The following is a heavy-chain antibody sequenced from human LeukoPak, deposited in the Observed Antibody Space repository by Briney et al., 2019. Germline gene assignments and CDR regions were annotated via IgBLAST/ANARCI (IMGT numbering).Heavy chain of an antibody. J-gene: IGHJ4*02. CDR1: GFTVSSNY. CDR3: AKDGARYYDSSGTDY. Sequence: PGGSLRLSCAASGFTVSSNYMSWVRQAPGKGLEWVSVIYSGGSTYYADSVKGRFTISRDNSKNTLYLQMNSLRAEDTAVYYCAKDGARYYDSSGTDYWGQGTLVTVSS. V-gene: IGHV3-66*01. D-gene: IGHD3-22*01. CDR2: IYSGGST.